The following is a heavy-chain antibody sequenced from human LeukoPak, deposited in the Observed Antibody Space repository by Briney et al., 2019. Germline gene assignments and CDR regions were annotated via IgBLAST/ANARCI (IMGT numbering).Heavy chain of an antibody. CDR3: ATDKNYYGSGSATYYYYGMDV. CDR2: FDPEDGET. CDR1: GYTLTELS. D-gene: IGHD3-10*01. Sequence: ASVKVSCKVSGYTLTELSMHWVRQAPGKGLEWMGGFDPEDGETISAQKFQGRVTMTEDTSTDTAYMELSSLRSEDTAVYYCATDKNYYGSGSATYYYYGMDVWGQGTTVTVSS. V-gene: IGHV1-24*01. J-gene: IGHJ6*02.